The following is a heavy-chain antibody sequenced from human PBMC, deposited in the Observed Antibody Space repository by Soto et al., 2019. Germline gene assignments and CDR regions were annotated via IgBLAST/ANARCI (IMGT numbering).Heavy chain of an antibody. J-gene: IGHJ4*02. CDR1: GGSFSPNY. CDR3: TDMLGQWLPRD. D-gene: IGHD6-19*01. V-gene: IGHV4-39*01. CDR2: IYYSGAA. Sequence: PSETLSLTCTVSGGSFSPNYWGWIRQPPGKGLEWIGTIYYSGAAYYNPSLKTRVTISVDTSRNQFSMKLNSVTAADTAVYYCTDMLGQWLPRDWGQGTVVTVSS.